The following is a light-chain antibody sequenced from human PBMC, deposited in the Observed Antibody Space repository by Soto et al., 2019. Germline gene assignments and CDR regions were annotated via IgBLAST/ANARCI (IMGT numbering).Light chain of an antibody. Sequence: QSVLTQPRSVSRSPGQSVTISCTGTSSDVGAYNYVSWYQQHPGSAPKLMIYDVFKRPSGVPDRFSGSKSGNTASLSISGLQPEDEADYYCSSYAGTYTWVFGGGTKLTVL. CDR2: DVF. CDR1: SSDVGAYNY. V-gene: IGLV2-11*01. J-gene: IGLJ3*02. CDR3: SSYAGTYTWV.